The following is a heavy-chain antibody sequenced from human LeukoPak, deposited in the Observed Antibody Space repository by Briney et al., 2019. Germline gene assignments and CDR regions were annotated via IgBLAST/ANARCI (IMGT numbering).Heavy chain of an antibody. CDR1: GFTFSSYS. CDR3: ARDYPEYCSGGSCYSNYYYYMDV. CDR2: ISSSSSYI. V-gene: IGHV3-21*01. J-gene: IGHJ6*03. D-gene: IGHD2-15*01. Sequence: GGSLRLPCAASGFTFSSYSMNWVRQAPGKGLEWVSSISSSSSYIYYADSVKGRFTISRDNAKNSLYLQMNSLRAEDTAVYYCARDYPEYCSGGSCYSNYYYYMDVWGKGTTVTVSS.